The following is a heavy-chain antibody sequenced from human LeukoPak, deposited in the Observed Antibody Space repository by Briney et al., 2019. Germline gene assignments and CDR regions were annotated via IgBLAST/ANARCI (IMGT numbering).Heavy chain of an antibody. CDR1: GFTVSSNY. Sequence: GGSLRLSCAASGFTVSSNYMSWVRQAPGKGLEWVSVIYSGGSTYYADSVKGRFTISRDNSKNTLYLQMNSLRAEDTAVYYCASRARGYSYGYDYYGMDVWGQGTTVTASS. J-gene: IGHJ6*02. V-gene: IGHV3-66*01. D-gene: IGHD5-18*01. CDR2: IYSGGST. CDR3: ASRARGYSYGYDYYGMDV.